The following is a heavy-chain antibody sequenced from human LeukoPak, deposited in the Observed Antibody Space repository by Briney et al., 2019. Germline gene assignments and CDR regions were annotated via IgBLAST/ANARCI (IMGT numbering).Heavy chain of an antibody. CDR2: INHSGST. V-gene: IGHV4-34*01. J-gene: IGHJ1*01. CDR3: ARGDPGYCSGGSCYSPPIQH. Sequence: SETPSLTCAVSGGSFSGYYWSWIRHPPGKGLEWIGEINHSGSTNYNPSLKSRVTISVDTSKNQFSLKLSSVTAADTAVYYCARGDPGYCSGGSCYSPPIQHWGQGTLVTVSS. CDR1: GGSFSGYY. D-gene: IGHD2-15*01.